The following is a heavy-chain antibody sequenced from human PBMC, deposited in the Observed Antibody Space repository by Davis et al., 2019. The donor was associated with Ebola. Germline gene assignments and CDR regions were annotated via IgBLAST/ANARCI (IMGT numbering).Heavy chain of an antibody. CDR3: ARDLDGRDVLFPNDAFDI. V-gene: IGHV3-33*08. J-gene: IGHJ3*02. CDR1: GFTFSTYS. Sequence: GESLKISCAASGFTFSTYSLNWVRQGPGKGLQWVAVIWYDGSNKYYADSVKGRFTISRDNAKNSLYLQMNSLRAEDTAVYYCARDLDGRDVLFPNDAFDIWGQGTMVTVSS. CDR2: IWYDGSNK. D-gene: IGHD2-21*01.